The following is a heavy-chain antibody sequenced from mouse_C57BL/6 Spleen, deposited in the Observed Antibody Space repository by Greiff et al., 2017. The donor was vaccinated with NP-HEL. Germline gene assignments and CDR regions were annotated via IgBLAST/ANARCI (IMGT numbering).Heavy chain of an antibody. CDR1: GYTFTDYY. CDR3: ARLLRYPWYFDV. J-gene: IGHJ1*03. V-gene: IGHV1-26*01. Sequence: EVQLQQSGPELVKPGASVKISCKASGYTFTDYYMNWVKQSHGKSLEWIGDINPNNGGTSYNQKFKGKATLTVDTSSSTAYMELRSLTSEDSAVYYCARLLRYPWYFDVWGTGTTVTVSS. CDR2: INPNNGGT. D-gene: IGHD1-1*01.